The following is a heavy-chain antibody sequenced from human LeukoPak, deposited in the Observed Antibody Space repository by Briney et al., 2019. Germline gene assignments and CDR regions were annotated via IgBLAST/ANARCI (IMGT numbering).Heavy chain of an antibody. CDR2: INHSGST. CDR3: ANGYCTNGVCLHGMDV. CDR1: GGSFSGYY. V-gene: IGHV4-34*01. J-gene: IGHJ6*02. D-gene: IGHD2-8*01. Sequence: KPSETLSLTCAVYGGSFSGYYWSWIRQPPGKGLEWIGEINHSGSTNYNPSLKSRVTISVDTSKNQFSLKLSSVTAADTAVYYCANGYCTNGVCLHGMDVWGQGTTVTVSS.